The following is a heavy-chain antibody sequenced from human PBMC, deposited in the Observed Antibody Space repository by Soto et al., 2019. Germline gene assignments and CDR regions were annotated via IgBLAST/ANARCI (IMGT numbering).Heavy chain of an antibody. D-gene: IGHD2-15*01. Sequence: EVQLLESGGGLVQPVGSLRLSCVASGFTFSTYAMSWVRQAPREGLKWVSTISGSGGTTYYADSVKGRFTISRDNSKNTLYLQVNSLRAEDSAKYYCARYCSPTSCTIRYGMDVWGQGTTVTVSS. V-gene: IGHV3-23*01. CDR3: ARYCSPTSCTIRYGMDV. J-gene: IGHJ6*02. CDR2: ISGSGGTT. CDR1: GFTFSTYA.